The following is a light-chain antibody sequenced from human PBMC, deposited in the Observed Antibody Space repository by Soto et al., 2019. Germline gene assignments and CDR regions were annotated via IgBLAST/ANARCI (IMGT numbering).Light chain of an antibody. CDR1: QSISSY. J-gene: IGKJ1*01. V-gene: IGKV1-39*01. CDR2: AAS. Sequence: DIQMTQSPSSLSASVGDRVTITCRASQSISSYLNWYQQKPGKAPKLLIYAASSLQSGVPSRFSGSGSGTDFTLTISSLQPEDFATYYCQQSYSTLRTFXQGTKVDI. CDR3: QQSYSTLRT.